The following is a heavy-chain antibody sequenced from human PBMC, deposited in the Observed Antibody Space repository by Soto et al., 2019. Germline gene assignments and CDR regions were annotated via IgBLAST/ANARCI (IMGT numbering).Heavy chain of an antibody. CDR3: ARDRRGSGYEDYYYYGMDV. D-gene: IGHD5-12*01. Sequence: SVKVSCKISGHTLTEFSIHWVRQAPGQGLEWMGGIIPIFGTANYAQKFQGRVTITADESTSTAYMELSSLRSEDTAVYYCARDRRGSGYEDYYYYGMDVWGQGTTVTVS. CDR2: IIPIFGTA. CDR1: GHTLTEFS. J-gene: IGHJ6*02. V-gene: IGHV1-69*13.